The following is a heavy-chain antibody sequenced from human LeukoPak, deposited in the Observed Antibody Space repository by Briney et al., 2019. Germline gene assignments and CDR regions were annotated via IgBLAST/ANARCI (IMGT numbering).Heavy chain of an antibody. Sequence: SETLSLTCTVSGGSISSSSYYWGWIRQPPGKGLEWIGYIHYSGSTNYNPSLKSRVTISVDTSKNQFSLKLTSVTAADTAVYYCARDTVTTGWDYWGQGTLVTVSS. V-gene: IGHV4-61*01. CDR3: ARDTVTTGWDY. CDR2: IHYSGST. D-gene: IGHD4-17*01. J-gene: IGHJ4*02. CDR1: GGSISSSSYY.